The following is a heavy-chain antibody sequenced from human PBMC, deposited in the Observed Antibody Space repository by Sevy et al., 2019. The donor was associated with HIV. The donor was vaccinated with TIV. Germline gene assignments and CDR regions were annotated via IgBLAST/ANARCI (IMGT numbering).Heavy chain of an antibody. CDR2: ITPHGSFTPDGGRT. V-gene: IGHV3-74*01. J-gene: IGHJ4*02. D-gene: IGHD3-10*01. Sequence: GGSLRLSCADSGFTFPSYWMHWVRQPPGKGLVWVSRITPHGSFTPDGGRTNYAHSVKGRFTTSRDDATSTLYLHMNSLRVEDTAIYYCVREAFGEFDLWGQGILVTVSS. CDR3: VREAFGEFDL. CDR1: GFTFPSYW.